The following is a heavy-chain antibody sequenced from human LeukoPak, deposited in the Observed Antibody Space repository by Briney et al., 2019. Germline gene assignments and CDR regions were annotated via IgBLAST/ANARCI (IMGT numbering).Heavy chain of an antibody. Sequence: TSETLSLTCTVSGGSISSGGYYWSWIRQHPGKGLEWIGYIYYSGSTYYNPSLKSRVTISVDTSKNQFSPKLSSVTAADTAVYYCARGNLWSDSSGYYPYFDYWGQGTLVTVSS. D-gene: IGHD3-22*01. V-gene: IGHV4-31*03. CDR2: IYYSGST. CDR1: GGSISSGGYY. J-gene: IGHJ4*02. CDR3: ARGNLWSDSSGYYPYFDY.